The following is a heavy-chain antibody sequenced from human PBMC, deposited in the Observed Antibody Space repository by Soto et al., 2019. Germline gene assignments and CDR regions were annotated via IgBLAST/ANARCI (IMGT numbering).Heavy chain of an antibody. CDR2: INHSGST. D-gene: IGHD6-19*01. CDR3: ASQQWLADY. CDR1: GGSFSGYY. V-gene: IGHV4-34*01. Sequence: QVQLQQWGAGLLKPSETLSLACAVYGGSFSGYYWSWIRQPPGKGLEWIGEINHSGSTNYNPSLKSRVTIAVDTSKTQFSLKLSSVTAADTAVYYCASQQWLADYWGQGTLVTVSS. J-gene: IGHJ4*02.